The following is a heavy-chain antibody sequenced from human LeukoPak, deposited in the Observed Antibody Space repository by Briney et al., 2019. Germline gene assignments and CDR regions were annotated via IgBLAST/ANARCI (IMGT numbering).Heavy chain of an antibody. D-gene: IGHD3-3*01. Sequence: ASVKVSCKASGYTFTSYDINWVRQATGQGLEWMGWMNPNSGNTGYAQKFQGRVTMTTDTSTRTVYMDLRSLRSDDTAVYYCARSATQYFFDYWGQGTLVTVSS. J-gene: IGHJ4*02. V-gene: IGHV1-8*01. CDR1: GYTFTSYD. CDR3: ARSATQYFFDY. CDR2: MNPNSGNT.